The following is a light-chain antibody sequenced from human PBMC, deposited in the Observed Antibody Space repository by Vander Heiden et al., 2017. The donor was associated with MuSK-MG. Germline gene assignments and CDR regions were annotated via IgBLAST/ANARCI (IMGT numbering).Light chain of an antibody. V-gene: IGLV2-14*03. J-gene: IGLJ2*01. CDR1: SSDVGGYTY. CDR2: DVS. CDR3: SSYTSSSTLVV. Sequence: QSALTPPASVSGSPGQSIPISCTGPSSDVGGYTYVSWYQQHPGKAPKLMINDVSNRPSVVSNRFSGSKSGNTASLTISGLQAEDEADYYGSSYTSSSTLVVFGGGTKLTVL.